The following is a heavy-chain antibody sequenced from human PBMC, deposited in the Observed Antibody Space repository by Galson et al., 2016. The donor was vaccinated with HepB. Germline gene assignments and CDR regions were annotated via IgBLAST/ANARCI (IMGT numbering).Heavy chain of an antibody. V-gene: IGHV3-30*03. D-gene: IGHD6-13*01. CDR2: ISYDGSNK. CDR1: GFSFSSYG. Sequence: SLRLSCATSGFSFSSYGMHWVRQAPGKGLEWVAVISYDGSNKYYADSVKGRFTISRDNSKKTLYLQMSSLGAEDTAIYYCAVRYSSIWYFQHWGRGTLVSVSS. CDR3: AVRYSSIWYFQH. J-gene: IGHJ1*01.